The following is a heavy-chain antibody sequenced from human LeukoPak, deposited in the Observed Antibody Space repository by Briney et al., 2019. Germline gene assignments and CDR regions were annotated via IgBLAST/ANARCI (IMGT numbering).Heavy chain of an antibody. CDR2: INPNSGGT. CDR3: ARGYCRSTTCYAFDF. CDR1: GYTFTGYY. J-gene: IGHJ4*02. V-gene: IGHV1-2*02. Sequence: GASVKVSCKASGYTFTGYYMHWVRQAPGQGLEWMGWINPNSGGTNYAQRFQGRVTLTRDTSINTAYMELSRLTSDDTAVYYCARGYCRSTTCYAFDFWGQGTLVTVSS. D-gene: IGHD2-2*01.